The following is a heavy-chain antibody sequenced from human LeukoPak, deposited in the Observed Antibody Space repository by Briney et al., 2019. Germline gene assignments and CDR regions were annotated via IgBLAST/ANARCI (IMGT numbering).Heavy chain of an antibody. CDR1: GFTFSSYA. CDR3: AKFFGYSYGHYDY. CDR2: IRGSGGST. Sequence: GGSLRLSCAASGFTFSSYAMSWVRQAPGKGLEWVSAIRGSGGSTYYADSVKGRFTISRDNSKNTLYLQMNSLRAEDTAVYYCAKFFGYSYGHYDYWGQGTLVTVSS. V-gene: IGHV3-23*01. J-gene: IGHJ4*02. D-gene: IGHD5-18*01.